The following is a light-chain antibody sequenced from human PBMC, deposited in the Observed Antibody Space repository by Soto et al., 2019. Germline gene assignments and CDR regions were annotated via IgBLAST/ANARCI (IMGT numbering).Light chain of an antibody. V-gene: IGLV2-11*01. CDR3: CSYAGSYTFV. CDR2: DVS. J-gene: IGLJ1*01. Sequence: QSVLTQPRSVSGSPGQSVTISCTGTSSDVGGYNYVSWYQQHPGKAPKLVIYDVSKRPSGVPDRFSGSKSGNTASLTISGLQAEDEADYYCCSYAGSYTFVFATGTKVTVL. CDR1: SSDVGGYNY.